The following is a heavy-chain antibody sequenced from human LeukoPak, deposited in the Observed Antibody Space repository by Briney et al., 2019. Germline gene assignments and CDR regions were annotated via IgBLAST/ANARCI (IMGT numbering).Heavy chain of an antibody. CDR1: GGSISSYY. CDR2: VYYSGNT. V-gene: IGHV4-59*08. J-gene: IGHJ3*02. CDR3: ARRNDFGI. Sequence: SETLSLTCTVSGGSISSYYWSWTRQPPGKGLEWIGYVYYSGNTNYNPSLKSRVTISIDTSKNQFSLKLSSVTAADTAVYYCARRNDFGIWGQGTMVTVSS.